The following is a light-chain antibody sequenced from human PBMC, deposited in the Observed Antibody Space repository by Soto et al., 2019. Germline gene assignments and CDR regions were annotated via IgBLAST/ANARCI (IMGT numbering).Light chain of an antibody. V-gene: IGKV1-8*01. Sequence: AIRMTQSPSSFSASTGDRVTITCRASQGISSYLAWYQQKPGKAPKLLISAASTLQSGVPSRFSGSGSGTDFTLTISCLQSEDFATYYCQQYYSYPGTFGQGTKVEIK. CDR2: AAS. CDR3: QQYYSYPGT. J-gene: IGKJ1*01. CDR1: QGISSY.